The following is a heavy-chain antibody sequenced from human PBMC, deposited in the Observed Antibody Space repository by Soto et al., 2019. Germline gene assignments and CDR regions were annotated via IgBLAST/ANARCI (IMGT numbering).Heavy chain of an antibody. CDR2: INAGNGNT. Sequence: ASVKVSCKASGYTFTSYAMHWVRQAPGQRLEWMGWINAGNGNTKYSQKFQGRVTITRDTSASTAYMELSSLRSEDTAVYYCARDRPSTVVARFDYWGQGTLVTVS. CDR1: GYTFTSYA. J-gene: IGHJ4*02. D-gene: IGHD4-17*01. CDR3: ARDRPSTVVARFDY. V-gene: IGHV1-3*01.